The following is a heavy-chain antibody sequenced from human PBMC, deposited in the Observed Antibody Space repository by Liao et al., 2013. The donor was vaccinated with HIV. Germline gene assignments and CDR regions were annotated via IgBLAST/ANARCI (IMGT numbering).Heavy chain of an antibody. CDR3: ARELHYHDSSGCPDI. V-gene: IGHV4-4*07. CDR1: GGSISSYY. J-gene: IGHJ3*02. D-gene: IGHD3-22*01. Sequence: QVQLQESGPGLVKPSETLSLTCTVSGGSISSYYWSWIRQPAGKGLEWIGRIYTSGSNKYNPSLKSRVTMSVDMSKNQFSLKLSSVTAADTATYYCARELHYHDSSGCPDIWGQGTMVTVSS. CDR2: IYTSGSN.